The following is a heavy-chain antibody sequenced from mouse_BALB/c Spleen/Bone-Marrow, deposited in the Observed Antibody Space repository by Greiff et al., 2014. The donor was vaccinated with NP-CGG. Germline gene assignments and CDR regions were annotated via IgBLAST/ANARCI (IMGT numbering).Heavy chain of an antibody. CDR2: TDPYNGGT. V-gene: IGHV1S135*01. Sequence: LVESGPELVKPGASVKVSCKASGYAFTSYNMYWVKQSHGKSLEWIGYTDPYNGGTSYNQKFKGKATLTVDKSSSTAYMHLNSLTSEDSAVYYCANYYGSSYAMDYWGQGTSVTVSS. D-gene: IGHD1-1*01. CDR1: GYAFTSYN. CDR3: ANYYGSSYAMDY. J-gene: IGHJ4*01.